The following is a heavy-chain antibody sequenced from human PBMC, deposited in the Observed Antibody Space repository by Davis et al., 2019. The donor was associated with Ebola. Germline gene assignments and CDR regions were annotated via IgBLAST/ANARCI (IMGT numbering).Heavy chain of an antibody. Sequence: PGGSLRLSCAASGFSFSSYAMNWVRQAPGKGLEWVSSISSGSSYIYYADSVKGRFTVSRDNAKNSLYLQMSSLRAEDTANYYCARDRLEAIGIYNYYGMDVWGQGTTVTVSS. CDR2: ISSGSSYI. V-gene: IGHV3-21*01. CDR3: ARDRLEAIGIYNYYGMDV. CDR1: GFSFSSYA. J-gene: IGHJ6*02. D-gene: IGHD3-10*01.